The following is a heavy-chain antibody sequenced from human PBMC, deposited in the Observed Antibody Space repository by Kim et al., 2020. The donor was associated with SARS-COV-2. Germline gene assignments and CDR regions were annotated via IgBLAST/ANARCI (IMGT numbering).Heavy chain of an antibody. V-gene: IGHV3-33*01. CDR2: LGYDVSIL. Sequence: GGSLRLSCEAVGLTFIRDVLQLVLYATVNWPACCAVLGYDVSILVSGDAVKGRFTITRDNSQNTVYLQMNSLRAEDTAVYYCAREEEHSRGCLGDHWGQGTLVTISS. D-gene: IGHD6-19*01. CDR1: GLTFIRDV. J-gene: IGHJ1*01. CDR3: AREEEHSRGCLGDH.